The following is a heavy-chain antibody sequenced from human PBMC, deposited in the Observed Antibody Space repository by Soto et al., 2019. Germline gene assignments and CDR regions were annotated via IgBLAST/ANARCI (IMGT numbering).Heavy chain of an antibody. J-gene: IGHJ6*02. CDR1: GGSFSGYY. D-gene: IGHD2-2*01. CDR2: INHSGST. Sequence: TSETLSLTCAVYGGSFSGYYWSWIRQPPGKGLEWIGEINHSGSTNYNPSLKSRVTISVDTSKNQFSLKLSSVTAADTAVYYCARARYCSSTSCRMKGRGRQDYYYYGMDVWGQGTTVTVSS. CDR3: ARARYCSSTSCRMKGRGRQDYYYYGMDV. V-gene: IGHV4-34*01.